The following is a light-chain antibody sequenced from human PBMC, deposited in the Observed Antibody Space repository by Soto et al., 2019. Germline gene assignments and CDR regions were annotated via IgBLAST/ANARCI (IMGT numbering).Light chain of an antibody. Sequence: QSVLTQPPSTSGTLGQRVTISCSGSGSNIGSNTVNWYQQLPGTAPKLLMFSNDQRPSGVPDRFSGSKSGMSASLAISGLRSEDEADFYCAAWDDRLNGYVFGAGTKVTVL. CDR1: GSNIGSNT. V-gene: IGLV1-44*01. CDR3: AAWDDRLNGYV. J-gene: IGLJ1*01. CDR2: SND.